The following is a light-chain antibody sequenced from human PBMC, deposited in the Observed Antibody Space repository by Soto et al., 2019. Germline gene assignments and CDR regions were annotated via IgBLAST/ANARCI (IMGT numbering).Light chain of an antibody. V-gene: IGKV3-20*01. CDR2: GSS. J-gene: IGKJ1*01. CDR1: HSVSATY. Sequence: EVVLTQSPATLSVSPGEGVTLSCSASHSVSATYIAWYQQKSGQAPRLLLYGSSSRATGVADRFSGSGSGTEFTLTIDRLEPEDFATYYCQQYGSSPRAFGQGTKVDI. CDR3: QQYGSSPRA.